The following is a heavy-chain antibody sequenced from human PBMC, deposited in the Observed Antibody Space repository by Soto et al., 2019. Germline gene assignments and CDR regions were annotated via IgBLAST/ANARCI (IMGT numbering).Heavy chain of an antibody. CDR2: INPNSGGT. V-gene: IGHV1-2*02. CDR3: ARFLASRYSSSYYFDY. CDR1: GYTFTSYG. J-gene: IGHJ4*02. D-gene: IGHD6-6*01. Sequence: ASVKVSCKASGYTFTSYGISWVRQAPGQGLEWMGWINPNSGGTNYAQKFQGRVTMTRDTSISTAYMELSRLRSDDTAVYCCARFLASRYSSSYYFDYWGQGTLVTVSS.